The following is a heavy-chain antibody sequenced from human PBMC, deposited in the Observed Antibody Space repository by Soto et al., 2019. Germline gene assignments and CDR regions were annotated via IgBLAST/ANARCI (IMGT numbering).Heavy chain of an antibody. CDR2: MNPNSGNT. J-gene: IGHJ4*02. CDR1: GYTFTSYD. D-gene: IGHD2-15*01. Sequence: QVQLVQSGAEVKKPGASVKVSCKASGYTFTSYDINWVRQATGQGLEWMGWMNPNSGNTGYAQKFQGRVTMTRNTSIRKAYMELSSLRSEDTAVYYCARGRATDRYCSGGSCYLNDYWGQGTLVTVSS. V-gene: IGHV1-8*01. CDR3: ARGRATDRYCSGGSCYLNDY.